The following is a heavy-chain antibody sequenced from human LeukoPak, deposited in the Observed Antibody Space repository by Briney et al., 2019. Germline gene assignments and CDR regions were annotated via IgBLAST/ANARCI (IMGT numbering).Heavy chain of an antibody. CDR3: ARDEVGDYVWGSYRL. J-gene: IGHJ4*02. CDR1: GGSISSSSYY. D-gene: IGHD3-16*02. V-gene: IGHV4-39*07. CDR2: IYYSGST. Sequence: SETLSLTCTVSGGSISSSSYYWGWIRQPPGKGLEWIGSIYYSGSTNYNPSLKSRVAISVDTSKNQFSLKLSSVTAADTAVYYCARDEVGDYVWGSYRLWGQGTLVTVSS.